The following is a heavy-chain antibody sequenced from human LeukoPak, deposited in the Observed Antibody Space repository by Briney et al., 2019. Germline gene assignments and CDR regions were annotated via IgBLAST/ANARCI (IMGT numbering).Heavy chain of an antibody. Sequence: GGSLRLSCAASGFTFSSYSMNWVRQAPGKGLEWVSSISSSSSYIYYADSVKGRFTISRDNAKNSLYLQMNSLRAEDTAVYYCARAPQSTAHSDYWGQGTLVTVSS. V-gene: IGHV3-21*01. CDR1: GFTFSSYS. J-gene: IGHJ4*02. CDR3: ARAPQSTAHSDY. CDR2: ISSSSSYI.